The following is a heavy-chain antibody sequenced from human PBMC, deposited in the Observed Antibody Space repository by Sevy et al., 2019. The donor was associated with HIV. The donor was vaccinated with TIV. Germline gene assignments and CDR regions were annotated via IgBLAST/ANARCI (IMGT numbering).Heavy chain of an antibody. CDR3: AKDTRGIAVAGDLSGGY. D-gene: IGHD6-19*01. J-gene: IGHJ4*02. Sequence: GGSLRLSCAASGFTFDDYAMHWVRQAPGKGLEWVSGISWNSGSIGYADSVKGRFTISRDNAKNSLYLQMNSLRAEGTALYYCAKDTRGIAVAGDLSGGYWGQGTLVTVSS. CDR1: GFTFDDYA. V-gene: IGHV3-9*01. CDR2: ISWNSGSI.